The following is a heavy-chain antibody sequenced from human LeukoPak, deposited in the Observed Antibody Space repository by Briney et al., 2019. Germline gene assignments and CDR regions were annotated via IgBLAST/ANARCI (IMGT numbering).Heavy chain of an antibody. CDR2: IYSGGST. CDR3: AGADVAAAGTGFHFDY. V-gene: IGHV3-53*01. D-gene: IGHD6-13*01. Sequence: PGGSLRLSCAASGFTVSSNYMSWVRQAPGKGLEWVSVIYSGGSTYYADSVKGRFTISRDNSKNTLYLQMNSLRAEDTAVYYCAGADVAAAGTGFHFDYWGQGTLVTVSS. J-gene: IGHJ4*02. CDR1: GFTVSSNY.